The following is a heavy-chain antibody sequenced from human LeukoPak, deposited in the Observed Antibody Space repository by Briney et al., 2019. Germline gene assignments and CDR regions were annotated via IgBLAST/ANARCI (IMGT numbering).Heavy chain of an antibody. CDR1: GFTFSSYA. CDR3: ARDPSARVGYYYYYMYV. CDR2: ISSNGGST. Sequence: GGSLRLSCAASGFTFSSYAMHWVRQAPGKGLEYVSAISSNGGSTYYANSVKGGFTISRNNSKNTLYLQMGRLRAEDMAVYYCARDPSARVGYYYYYMYVWGKGTTVTVSS. D-gene: IGHD1-26*01. J-gene: IGHJ6*03. V-gene: IGHV3-64*01.